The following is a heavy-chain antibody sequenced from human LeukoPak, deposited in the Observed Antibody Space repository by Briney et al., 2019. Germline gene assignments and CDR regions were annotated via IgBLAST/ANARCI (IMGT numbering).Heavy chain of an antibody. Sequence: GGSLRLSCAASGFTFDDCGMSWVRQAPGKGLEWVSGINWNGGSTGYAASVKGRFTISRDNANNSLYLQMNSLRAEDTALYHCARGITMVRGVPSDYWGQGTLVTVSS. J-gene: IGHJ4*02. CDR2: INWNGGST. CDR3: ARGITMVRGVPSDY. D-gene: IGHD3-10*01. V-gene: IGHV3-20*01. CDR1: GFTFDDCG.